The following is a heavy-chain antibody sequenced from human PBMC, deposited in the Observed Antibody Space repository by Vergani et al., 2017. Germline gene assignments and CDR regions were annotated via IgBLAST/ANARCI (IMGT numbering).Heavy chain of an antibody. CDR3: ARCINDILTGYYPSYYYYGMDV. J-gene: IGHJ6*02. D-gene: IGHD3-9*01. CDR2: INPNSGGT. V-gene: IGHV1-2*02. Sequence: QVQLVQSGAEVKKPGASVKVSCKASGYTFTGYYMHWVRQAPGQGLEWMGWINPNSGGTNYAQKFQGRVTMTRDTSISTAYMELSRLRSDDTAVYYCARCINDILTGYYPSYYYYGMDVWGQGTTVTVSS. CDR1: GYTFTGYY.